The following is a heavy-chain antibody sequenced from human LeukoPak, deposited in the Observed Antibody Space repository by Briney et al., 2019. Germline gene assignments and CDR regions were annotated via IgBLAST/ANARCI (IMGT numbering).Heavy chain of an antibody. D-gene: IGHD2-15*01. J-gene: IGHJ3*02. CDR2: ISSSSSTI. CDR3: ARARRGRDAFDI. CDR1: GFTFSSYS. Sequence: GGSLRLSCAASGFTFSSYSMNWVRQAPGKGLEWVSYISSSSSTIYYADSVKGRFTISRDDSKNTLYLQMNSLRAEDMAVYYCARARRGRDAFDIWGQGTMVTVSS. V-gene: IGHV3-48*01.